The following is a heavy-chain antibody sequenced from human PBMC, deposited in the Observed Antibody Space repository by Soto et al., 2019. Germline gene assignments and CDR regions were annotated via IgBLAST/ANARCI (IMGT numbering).Heavy chain of an antibody. CDR1: GGTFSSYA. V-gene: IGHV1-69*01. J-gene: IGHJ6*02. CDR3: ASGRYCSGGSCRLNYYYGMDV. Sequence: QVQLVQSGAEVKKPGSSVKVSCKASGGTFSSYAISWVRQAPGQGLEWMGGFIPIFGTANYAQKFQGRVTITADESTSTAYMELSSLRSEDTAVYYCASGRYCSGGSCRLNYYYGMDVWGQGTTVTVSS. D-gene: IGHD2-15*01. CDR2: FIPIFGTA.